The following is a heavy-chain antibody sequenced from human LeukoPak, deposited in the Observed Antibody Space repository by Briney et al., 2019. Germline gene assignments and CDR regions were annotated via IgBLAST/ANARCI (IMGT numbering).Heavy chain of an antibody. V-gene: IGHV4-34*01. CDR3: ARLDTSMVASGDY. J-gene: IGHJ4*02. Sequence: PSETLSLTCAVYGGSFSGYYWSWIRQPPGKGLEWIGEINHSGSTNYNPSLKSRVTISVDTSKNQFSLKLSSVTAADTAVYYCARLDTSMVASGDYWGQGTLVTVSS. CDR2: INHSGST. D-gene: IGHD5-18*01. CDR1: GGSFSGYY.